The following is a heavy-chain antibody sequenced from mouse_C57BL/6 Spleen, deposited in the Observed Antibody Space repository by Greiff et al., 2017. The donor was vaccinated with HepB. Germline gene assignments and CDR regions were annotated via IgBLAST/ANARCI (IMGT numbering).Heavy chain of an antibody. CDR2: INPNNGGT. V-gene: IGHV1-26*01. J-gene: IGHJ2*01. CDR1: GYTFTDYY. CDR3: AREGDFDY. Sequence: VQLQQSGPELVKPGASVKISCKASGYTFTDYYMTWVKQSHGKSLEWIGDINPNNGGTSYNQKFKGKATLTVDKSSSTAYMELRRLTSEDSAVYYCAREGDFDYWGQGTTLTVSS.